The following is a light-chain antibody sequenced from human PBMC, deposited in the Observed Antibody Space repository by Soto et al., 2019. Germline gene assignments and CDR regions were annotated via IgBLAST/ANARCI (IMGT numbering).Light chain of an antibody. CDR2: DAS. V-gene: IGKV3-11*01. J-gene: IGKJ4*01. Sequence: EIVLTQSPATLSLSPGERATISCRASQSVSSYLAWYQQKPGQAPRLLIYDASNRATGIPARFSGSGSGTNFTLTISSLEPEDFVVYYCQQRSNWPLTFGGGTKVDIK. CDR1: QSVSSY. CDR3: QQRSNWPLT.